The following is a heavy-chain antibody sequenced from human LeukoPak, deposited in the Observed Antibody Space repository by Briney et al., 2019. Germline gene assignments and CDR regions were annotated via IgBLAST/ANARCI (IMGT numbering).Heavy chain of an antibody. CDR2: ISSSSSYI. J-gene: IGHJ6*02. D-gene: IGHD6-13*01. V-gene: IGHV3-21*01. CDR3: ARNLGIAAAGRGMDV. CDR1: GFTFSSYS. Sequence: SGGPLRLSCAASGFTFSSYSMNWVRQAPGKGLEWVSSISSSSSYIYYADSVKGRFTISRDNAKNSLYLQMNSLRAEDTAVYYCARNLGIAAAGRGMDVWGQGTTVTVSS.